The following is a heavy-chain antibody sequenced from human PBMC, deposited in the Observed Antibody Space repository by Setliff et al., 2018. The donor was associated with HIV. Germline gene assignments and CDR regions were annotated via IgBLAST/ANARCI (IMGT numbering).Heavy chain of an antibody. CDR2: IYTSGST. Sequence: SETLSLTCTVSGGSISSGSYYWSWIRQPAGKGLEWIGHIYTSGSTNHNPSLKSRVTISVDTSKNQFSLKLSSVTAADTAVYYCARDGVSIVVVPAAIHYYYYMDVWGKGTSVTVSS. CDR1: GGSISSGSYY. V-gene: IGHV4-61*09. D-gene: IGHD2-2*02. J-gene: IGHJ6*03. CDR3: ARDGVSIVVVPAAIHYYYYMDV.